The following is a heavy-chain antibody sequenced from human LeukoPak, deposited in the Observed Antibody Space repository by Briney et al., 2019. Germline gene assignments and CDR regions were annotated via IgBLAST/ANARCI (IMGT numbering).Heavy chain of an antibody. CDR1: GGSISSGPYY. D-gene: IGHD3-3*01. CDR3: ARIAYDALDSYYYGMDV. Sequence: SETLSLTCTVSGGSISSGPYYWIWIRQHPGKGLEWIGYITYSGNTYYYPALNSRVTVSLDTSKTQFSLKLSSVTAADTAVYYCARIAYDALDSYYYGMDVWGQGTTVTVSS. J-gene: IGHJ6*02. CDR2: ITYSGNT. V-gene: IGHV4-31*03.